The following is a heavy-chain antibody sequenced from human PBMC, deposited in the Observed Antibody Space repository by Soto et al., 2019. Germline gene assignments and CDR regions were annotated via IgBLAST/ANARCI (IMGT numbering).Heavy chain of an antibody. CDR1: GFTFSNAW. Sequence: GGSLRLSCAVSGFTFSNAWMSWVRQAPGKGLEWVGRIKSKTDGGTTDYAAPVIGRFTISRDDSKNTLYLQMNSLKIDDTAVYYCTSLTARGFDSWGQGTLVTVSS. CDR3: TSLTARGFDS. CDR2: IKSKTDGGTT. V-gene: IGHV3-15*01. J-gene: IGHJ5*01.